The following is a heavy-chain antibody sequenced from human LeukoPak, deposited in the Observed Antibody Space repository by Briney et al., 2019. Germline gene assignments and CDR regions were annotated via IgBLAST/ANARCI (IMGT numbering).Heavy chain of an antibody. D-gene: IGHD4-17*01. J-gene: IGHJ4*02. CDR1: GFTVSSNY. CDR2: IYSGGST. V-gene: IGHV3-53*01. Sequence: PGGSLRLSCAASGFTVSSNYMSWVRQAPGKGLEWVSVIYSGGSTYYADSVKGRFTISRDNSKNTLYLQMNSLRAEDTAVYYCARVTVGDYDPDDYWGQGTLVTVSS. CDR3: ARVTVGDYDPDDY.